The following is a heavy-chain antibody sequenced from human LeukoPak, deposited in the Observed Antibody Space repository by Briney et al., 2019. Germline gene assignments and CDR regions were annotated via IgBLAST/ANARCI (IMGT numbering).Heavy chain of an antibody. Sequence: PSETLSLTCTVSGGSISSSSYYWGWIRQPPGKGLEWIGTIYYSGSTNYNPSLKSRVTISVDTSKNQFSLKLSSVTAADTAVYYCARHGPYYDFWSGPPPGGMDVWGQGTTVTVSS. J-gene: IGHJ6*02. CDR3: ARHGPYYDFWSGPPPGGMDV. CDR2: IYYSGST. CDR1: GGSISSSSYY. V-gene: IGHV4-39*01. D-gene: IGHD3-3*01.